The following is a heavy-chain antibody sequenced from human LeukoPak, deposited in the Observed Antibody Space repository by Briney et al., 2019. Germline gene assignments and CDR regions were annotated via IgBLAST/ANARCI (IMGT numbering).Heavy chain of an antibody. D-gene: IGHD5-12*01. CDR1: GYIFTSYW. V-gene: IGHV5-51*01. Sequence: GESLQISCQGSGYIFTSYWIGWARRLHGKGLEGMGIIYPGDSDTRYSPSCQGEVTISADKSISTAYLQWSRLKASDTAMYYRATLHVDFGGYFDYWGQGTLLTVSS. CDR2: IYPGDSDT. J-gene: IGHJ4*02. CDR3: ATLHVDFGGYFDY.